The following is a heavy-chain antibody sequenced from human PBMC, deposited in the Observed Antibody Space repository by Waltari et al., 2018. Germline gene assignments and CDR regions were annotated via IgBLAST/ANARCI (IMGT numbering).Heavy chain of an antibody. Sequence: QVQLQQWGAGLLKPSETLSPTCAVYGGSFSGYYWSWIRQPPGKGLEWIGEINHSGSTNYNPSLKSRVTISVDTSKNQFSLKLSSVTAADTAVYYCARGGSYDSSGYYYFYYYYMDVWGKGTTVTVSS. CDR1: GGSFSGYY. D-gene: IGHD3-22*01. V-gene: IGHV4-34*01. J-gene: IGHJ6*03. CDR2: INHSGST. CDR3: ARGGSYDSSGYYYFYYYYMDV.